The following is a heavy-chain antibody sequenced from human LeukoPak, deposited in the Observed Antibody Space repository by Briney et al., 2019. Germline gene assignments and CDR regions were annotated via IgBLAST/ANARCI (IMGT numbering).Heavy chain of an antibody. V-gene: IGHV3-48*01. J-gene: IGHJ4*02. D-gene: IGHD3-9*01. CDR1: GFTFSSYS. CDR2: ISSSSSTI. CDR3: ASGREYYDILTGYFDY. Sequence: GGSLRLSCAASGFTFSSYSMSWVRQASGKGLEWVSYISSSSSTIYYADSVKGRFTISRDNAKNSLYLQMNSLRAEDTAVYYCASGREYYDILTGYFDYWGQGTLVTVSS.